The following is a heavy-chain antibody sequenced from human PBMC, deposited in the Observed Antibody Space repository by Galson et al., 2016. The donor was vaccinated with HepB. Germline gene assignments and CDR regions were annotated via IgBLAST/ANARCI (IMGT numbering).Heavy chain of an antibody. J-gene: IGHJ4*02. D-gene: IGHD3-10*01. CDR2: INPNSGGT. V-gene: IGHV1-2*02. Sequence: SVKVSCKASGYTFTGYYMHWVRQAPGQGLEWMGWINPNSGGTNYAQKFQGRVTMTGDTSINTAYMELTRVRSDDTAVYYCSRHHQRSGSGSYHSDFDYWGQGTLVTVAS. CDR1: GYTFTGYY. CDR3: SRHHQRSGSGSYHSDFDY.